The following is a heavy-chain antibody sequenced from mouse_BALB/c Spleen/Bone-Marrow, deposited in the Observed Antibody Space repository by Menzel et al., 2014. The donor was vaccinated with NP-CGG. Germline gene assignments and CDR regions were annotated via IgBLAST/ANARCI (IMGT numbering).Heavy chain of an antibody. CDR3: VSLRDYDVPFAY. Sequence: EVQLQESGGGLVQPGGSRKLSCATSGFTFSSFGMHWVRQAPEKGLEWVAYISSGSNTIYYADTMKGRFTLSRDNPKNTLFLQMTSLRSEDTAIYYCVSLRDYDVPFAYWGQGTLVTVSA. J-gene: IGHJ3*01. CDR2: ISSGSNTI. CDR1: GFTFSSFG. D-gene: IGHD2-4*01. V-gene: IGHV5-17*02.